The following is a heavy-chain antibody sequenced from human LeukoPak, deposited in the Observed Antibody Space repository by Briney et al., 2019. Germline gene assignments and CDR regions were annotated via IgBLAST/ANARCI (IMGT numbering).Heavy chain of an antibody. CDR1: GGSLSSYY. CDR3: AAGFRPYYYYYMDV. J-gene: IGHJ6*03. Sequence: PSETLSLTCTVSGGSLSSYYWSWIRQSPGKGLEWIGYISYTASSNYSPSLKSRVTMSVDTSKNQFSLKLSSVTAADTAVYYCAAGFRPYYYYYMDVWGKGTTVTVSS. D-gene: IGHD3-10*01. CDR2: ISYTASS. V-gene: IGHV4-59*03.